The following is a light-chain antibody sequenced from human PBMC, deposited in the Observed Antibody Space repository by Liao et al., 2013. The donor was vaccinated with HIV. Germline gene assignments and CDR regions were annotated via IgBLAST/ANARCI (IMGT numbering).Light chain of an antibody. CDR3: QAWDSNTVV. Sequence: SYELTQPPSVSVSPGQTASITCSGDKLGHKYACWYQQKPGQSPVLVIYQNTKRPSGIPERFFGSSSGNTATLTISGTQAVDAADYYCQAWDSNTVVFGGGTKLTVL. CDR2: QNT. V-gene: IGLV3-1*01. J-gene: IGLJ2*01. CDR1: KLGHKY.